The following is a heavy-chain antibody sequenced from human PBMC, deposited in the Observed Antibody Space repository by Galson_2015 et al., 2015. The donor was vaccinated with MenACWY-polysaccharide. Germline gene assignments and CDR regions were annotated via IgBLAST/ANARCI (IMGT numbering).Heavy chain of an antibody. D-gene: IGHD2-21*02. J-gene: IGHJ3*01. CDR3: ARSHVVVVTAIQDTNAFDV. CDR2: IWYDGRNK. CDR1: GFTFSTYG. V-gene: IGHV3-33*01. Sequence: LRLSCAASGFTFSTYGMHWVRQAPGKGLEWVANIWYDGRNKNYADSVKGRLTISRDNSKNSLYLQMNSLRAEDTALYYCARSHVVVVTAIQDTNAFDVWGQGTMVTVSS.